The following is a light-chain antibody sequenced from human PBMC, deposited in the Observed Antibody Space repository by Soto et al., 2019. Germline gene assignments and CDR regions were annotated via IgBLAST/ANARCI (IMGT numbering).Light chain of an antibody. CDR3: SSYTSSSTLV. J-gene: IGLJ2*01. V-gene: IGLV2-14*03. CDR2: DVS. Sequence: QSALTQPASVSGSPGQSIAISCTGTSSDVGGYNSVSGYQQHPGKAPKLILYDVSHRPSGVSDRFSGSKSGNTASLTISGLQAEDEADYYCSSYTSSSTLVFGGGTKLTVL. CDR1: SSDVGGYNS.